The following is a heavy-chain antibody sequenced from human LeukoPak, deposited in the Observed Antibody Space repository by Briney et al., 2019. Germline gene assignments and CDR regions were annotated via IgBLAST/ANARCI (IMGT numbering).Heavy chain of an antibody. D-gene: IGHD3-9*01. V-gene: IGHV4-30-4*08. J-gene: IGHJ6*03. CDR1: GGSISSGDHY. Sequence: PSETLSLTCTVSGGSISSGDHYWSWIRQPPGKGLEWIGYIYYSGSTYYNPSLKSRVTISVDTSKNQFSLKLSSVTAADTAVYYCARDTPGGYDMLTGSYYYYYMDVWGKGTTVTVSS. CDR2: IYYSGST. CDR3: ARDTPGGYDMLTGSYYYYYMDV.